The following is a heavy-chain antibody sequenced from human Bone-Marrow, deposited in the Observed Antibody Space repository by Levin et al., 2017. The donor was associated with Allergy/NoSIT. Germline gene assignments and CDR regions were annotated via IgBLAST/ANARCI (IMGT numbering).Heavy chain of an antibody. CDR2: ISAYNGNT. V-gene: IGHV1-18*01. Sequence: VASVKVSCKASGYTFTSYGISWVRQAPGQGLEWMGWISAYNGNTNYAQKLQGRVTMTTDTSTSTAYMELRSLRSDDTAVYYCAREVPTDDYGDYVPVFDNAFDIWGQGTMVTVSS. D-gene: IGHD4-17*01. J-gene: IGHJ3*02. CDR1: GYTFTSYG. CDR3: AREVPTDDYGDYVPVFDNAFDI.